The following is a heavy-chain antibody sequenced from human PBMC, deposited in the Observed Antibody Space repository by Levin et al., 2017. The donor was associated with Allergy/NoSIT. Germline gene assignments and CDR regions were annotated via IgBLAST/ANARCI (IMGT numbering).Heavy chain of an antibody. Sequence: SETLSLTCTVSGGSISSGGYYWSWIRQHPGKGLEWIGYIYYSGSTYYNPSLKSRVTISVDTSKNQFSLKLSSVTAADTAVYYCARGSGAPTLQVRTTDYWGQGTLVTVSS. V-gene: IGHV4-31*03. D-gene: IGHD1-26*01. J-gene: IGHJ4*02. CDR3: ARGSGAPTLQVRTTDY. CDR1: GGSISSGGYY. CDR2: IYYSGST.